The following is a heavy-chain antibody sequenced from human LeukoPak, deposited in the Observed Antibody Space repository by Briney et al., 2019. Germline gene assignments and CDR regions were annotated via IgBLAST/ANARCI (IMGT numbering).Heavy chain of an antibody. Sequence: GGSLRLSCAASGFIVGTKYMNWVRQAPGKGLECISILYSGGDTYYADSVKGRFAISRDNSRNTLSLQMSSLRVEDTAVYYCARVGDHYHWNFDLWGRGTLVTVSS. D-gene: IGHD3-10*01. CDR2: LYSGGDT. CDR1: GFIVGTKY. V-gene: IGHV3-53*01. J-gene: IGHJ2*01. CDR3: ARVGDHYHWNFDL.